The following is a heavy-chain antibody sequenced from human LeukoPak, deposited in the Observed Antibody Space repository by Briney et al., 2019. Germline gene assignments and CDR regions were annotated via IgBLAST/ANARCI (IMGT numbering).Heavy chain of an antibody. CDR2: ISATGGST. CDR1: GFTFSSYA. J-gene: IGHJ4*02. V-gene: IGHV3-23*01. Sequence: GGSLRLSCAASGFTFSSYAMTWVRQAPGKGLEWVSSISATGGSTYYADSVRGRFTISRDKSKNTLFLQINSLRAADTAVYYCARMATILDYWGQGTLVTVSS. D-gene: IGHD5-24*01. CDR3: ARMATILDY.